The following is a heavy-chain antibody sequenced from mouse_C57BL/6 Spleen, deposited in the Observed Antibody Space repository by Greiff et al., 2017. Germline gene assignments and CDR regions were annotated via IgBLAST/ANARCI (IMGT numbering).Heavy chain of an antibody. J-gene: IGHJ2*01. CDR3: ARPSSNYFDY. V-gene: IGHV1-85*01. D-gene: IGHD1-1*01. CDR2: IYPRDGST. Sequence: QVQLKESGPELVKPGASVKLSCKASGYTFTSYDINWVKQRPGQGLEWIGWIYPRDGSTKYNEKFKGKATLTVATSSSTAYMELHSLTSEDSAVYFCARPSSNYFDYWGQGTTLTVSS. CDR1: GYTFTSYD.